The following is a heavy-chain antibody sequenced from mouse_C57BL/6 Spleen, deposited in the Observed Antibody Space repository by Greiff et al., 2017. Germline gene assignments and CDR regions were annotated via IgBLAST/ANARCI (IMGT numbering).Heavy chain of an antibody. D-gene: IGHD4-1*02. J-gene: IGHJ2*01. CDR2: IRNKANNHAT. V-gene: IGHV6-6*01. Sequence: EVQLVESGGGLVQPGGSMKLSCAASGFTFSDAWMDWVRQSPEKGLEWVAEIRNKANNHATYYAESVKGRFTISRDDSKSSVYLQMNSLRAEDTGIYYCTPNWDWGFDYWGQGTTLTVSS. CDR3: TPNWDWGFDY. CDR1: GFTFSDAW.